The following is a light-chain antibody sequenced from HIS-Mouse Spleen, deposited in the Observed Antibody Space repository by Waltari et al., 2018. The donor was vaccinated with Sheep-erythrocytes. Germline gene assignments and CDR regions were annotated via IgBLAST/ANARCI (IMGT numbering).Light chain of an antibody. V-gene: IGLV3-1*01. J-gene: IGLJ3*02. CDR2: QDS. CDR1: KLGDKA. Sequence: SYELTQPPSVSVSPGQTASITCSGAKLGDKAPCWYQQKPGQSPVLVIYQDSKRPSGTPVRFSGSNSGNTAPLTISGTQAMDEADYYCQAWDSSNAWVFGGGTKLTVL. CDR3: QAWDSSNAWV.